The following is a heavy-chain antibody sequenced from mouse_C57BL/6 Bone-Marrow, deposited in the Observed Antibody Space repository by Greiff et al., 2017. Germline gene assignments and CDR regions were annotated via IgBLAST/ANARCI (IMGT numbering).Heavy chain of an antibody. V-gene: IGHV14-4*01. D-gene: IGHD1-1*01. CDR3: TTEVGYFDY. CDR1: GFNIKDDY. Sequence: VQLKESGAELVRPGASVKLSCTASGFNIKDDYMHWVKQRPEQGLEWIGWIDPENGDTEYASKFKGKATITADTSSNTAYLQHSSLTSEDTAVYSGTTEVGYFDYWGQGTTLTVSS. CDR2: IDPENGDT. J-gene: IGHJ2*01.